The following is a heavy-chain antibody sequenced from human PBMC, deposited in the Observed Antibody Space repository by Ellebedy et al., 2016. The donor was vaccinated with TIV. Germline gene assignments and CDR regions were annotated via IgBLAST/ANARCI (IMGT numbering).Heavy chain of an antibody. Sequence: SETLSLTCTVSGGSINSYYWSWIRQPPGKGLEWIGFISYSGNTNYNPSLKSRVTISVDTSKNQFSLKLTSVTAADTAVYYCARIAATGINFDYWGQGTLVTVSS. V-gene: IGHV4-59*08. CDR1: GGSINSYY. CDR2: ISYSGNT. D-gene: IGHD6-13*01. CDR3: ARIAATGINFDY. J-gene: IGHJ4*02.